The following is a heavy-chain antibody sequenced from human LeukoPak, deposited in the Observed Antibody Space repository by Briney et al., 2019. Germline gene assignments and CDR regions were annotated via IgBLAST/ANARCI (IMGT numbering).Heavy chain of an antibody. CDR2: ISYDGTNK. V-gene: IGHV3-30-3*01. Sequence: GGSLRPSCAASGFTFSGYAMHWVRQAPGKGLEWVTVISYDGTNKYYADSVKGRFTISRDNSKSTLYVQMNSLRPEDTAVYYCARTAGDDSSGYYFDYWGQGTLVTVSS. J-gene: IGHJ4*02. CDR1: GFTFSGYA. CDR3: ARTAGDDSSGYYFDY. D-gene: IGHD3-22*01.